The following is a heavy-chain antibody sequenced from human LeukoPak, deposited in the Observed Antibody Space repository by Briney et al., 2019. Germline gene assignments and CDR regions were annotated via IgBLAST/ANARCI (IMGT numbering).Heavy chain of an antibody. CDR3: ARVGLELYDAFDI. CDR1: GYTFTGYY. J-gene: IGHJ3*02. V-gene: IGHV1-2*02. Sequence: GASVKVSCKASGYTFTGYYMHWVRQAPGQGLEWMGWINPNSGGTNYAQEFQGRVTMTRDTSISTAYMELSRLRSDDTAVYYCARVGLELYDAFDIWGQGTMVTVSS. D-gene: IGHD1-1*01. CDR2: INPNSGGT.